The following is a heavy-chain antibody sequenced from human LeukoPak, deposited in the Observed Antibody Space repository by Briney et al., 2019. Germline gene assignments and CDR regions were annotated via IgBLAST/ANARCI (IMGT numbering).Heavy chain of an antibody. D-gene: IGHD3-22*01. V-gene: IGHV4-59*12. J-gene: IGHJ6*03. CDR1: GGSISSYY. Sequence: SETLSLTCTVSGGSISSYYWSWIRQPPGKGLEWIGYIYYSGSTNYNPSLKSRVTISVDTSKNQFSLKLSSVTAADTAVYYCARLRSGYVYYYYYYMDVWGKGTTVTISS. CDR3: ARLRSGYVYYYYYYMDV. CDR2: IYYSGST.